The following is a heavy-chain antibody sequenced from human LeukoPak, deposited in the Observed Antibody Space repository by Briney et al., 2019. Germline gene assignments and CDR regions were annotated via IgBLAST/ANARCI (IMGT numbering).Heavy chain of an antibody. CDR1: GFIFSRHP. J-gene: IGHJ4*02. CDR2: ISNDGHNK. CDR3: ARDDGFSLVVVTATSGLDY. Sequence: GGSLRLSCAVSGFIFSRHPMHWVRQAPGKGLEWVAVISNDGHNKYYTDSVKGRFTISRDNSKNTLYLQMNSLRDDDTAVYYCARDDGFSLVVVTATSGLDYWGQGAQVTVSS. D-gene: IGHD2-21*02. V-gene: IGHV3-30-3*01.